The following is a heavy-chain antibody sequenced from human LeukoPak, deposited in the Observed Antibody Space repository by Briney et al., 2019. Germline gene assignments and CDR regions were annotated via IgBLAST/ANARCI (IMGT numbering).Heavy chain of an antibody. CDR3: ALIAAAGYFDP. CDR2: ISAYNGNT. Sequence: ASVKVSCRASGYTFTSYGISWVRQAPGQGLEWMGWISAYNGNTNYAQKLQGRVTMTTDTSTSTAYMELRSLRSDDTAVYYCALIAAAGYFDPWGQGTLVTVSS. V-gene: IGHV1-18*04. J-gene: IGHJ5*02. CDR1: GYTFTSYG. D-gene: IGHD6-13*01.